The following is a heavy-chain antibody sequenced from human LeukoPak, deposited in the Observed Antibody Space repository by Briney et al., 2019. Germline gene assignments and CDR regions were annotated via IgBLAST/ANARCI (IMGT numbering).Heavy chain of an antibody. V-gene: IGHV3-66*02. Sequence: GGSLRLSCAASEFTVSSNYMNWVRQAPGKGLEWVSVIYSGGSTYYADSVKGRFTISRDNSKNTLYLQMNSLRAEDTAVYYCARVNAPFWSGSMDVWGKGTTVTVPS. CDR3: ARVNAPFWSGSMDV. CDR1: EFTVSSNY. J-gene: IGHJ6*03. D-gene: IGHD3-3*01. CDR2: IYSGGST.